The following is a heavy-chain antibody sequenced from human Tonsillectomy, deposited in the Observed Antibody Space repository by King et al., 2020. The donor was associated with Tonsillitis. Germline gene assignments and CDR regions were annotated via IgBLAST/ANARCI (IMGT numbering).Heavy chain of an antibody. J-gene: IGHJ6*02. V-gene: IGHV4-4*07. CDR3: ARDSLQLELRYYYYYGMDV. CDR1: GGSISSYC. D-gene: IGHD1-7*01. CDR2: IYTSGTT. Sequence: VQLQESGPGLVKPSETLSLTCTVSGGSISSYCWSWIRQPAGKGLEWIGRIYTSGTTNYNPSLKSRFTMSIETSTNKFSLKLSSVLAADTAVYYCARDSLQLELRYYYYYGMDVWGQGTTVTVSS.